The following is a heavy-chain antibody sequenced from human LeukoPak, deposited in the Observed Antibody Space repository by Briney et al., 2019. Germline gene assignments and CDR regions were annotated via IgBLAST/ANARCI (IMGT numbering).Heavy chain of an antibody. J-gene: IGHJ4*02. CDR3: ARLVVTLRAFDY. Sequence: PSETLSLTCTVSGGSISSGDYYWGWIGQPPGTGLEWIGYIYYSGSTYYNPSLKSRVTISVDTSKNQFSLKVSSVTAADTAVYYCARLVVTLRAFDYWGQGTLVTVSS. CDR2: IYYSGST. V-gene: IGHV4-30-4*01. D-gene: IGHD4-23*01. CDR1: GGSISSGDYY.